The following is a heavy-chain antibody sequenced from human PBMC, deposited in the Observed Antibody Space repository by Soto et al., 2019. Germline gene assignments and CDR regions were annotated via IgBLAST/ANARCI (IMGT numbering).Heavy chain of an antibody. Sequence: QVQLVESGGGVVQPGRSLRLSCAASGFTFSSYGMHWVRQAPGKGLEWVAVIWYDGSNKYYADSVKGRFTISRDNSKNTLYLQMNSLRAEDTAVYYCARDPNPSIAVAGMDYWGQGTLVTASS. CDR1: GFTFSSYG. J-gene: IGHJ4*02. CDR2: IWYDGSNK. V-gene: IGHV3-33*01. D-gene: IGHD6-19*01. CDR3: ARDPNPSIAVAGMDY.